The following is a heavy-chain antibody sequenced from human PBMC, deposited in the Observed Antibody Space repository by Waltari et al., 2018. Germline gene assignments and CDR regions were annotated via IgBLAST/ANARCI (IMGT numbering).Heavy chain of an antibody. CDR3: ARDSSGFSDY. D-gene: IGHD6-19*01. CDR1: GLPFGSYS. J-gene: IGHJ4*02. Sequence: EVQLVESGGGRVKPGGSLRLSCAASGLPFGSYSMKGVRQAPGKGLEWVSSISSSSSYIYYAASVKGRFTISRDNAKNSLYLQMNSLRAEDTAVYYCARDSSGFSDYWGQGTLVTVSS. V-gene: IGHV3-21*01. CDR2: ISSSSSYI.